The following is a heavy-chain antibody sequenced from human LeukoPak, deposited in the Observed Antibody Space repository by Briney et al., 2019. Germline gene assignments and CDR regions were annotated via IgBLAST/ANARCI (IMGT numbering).Heavy chain of an antibody. D-gene: IGHD2-2*02. CDR3: ARHTIVVVPAAIGARWFDP. CDR2: IYYSGST. CDR1: GGSISSSSYY. Sequence: SETLSLTCTDSGGSISSSSYYWGWIRQPPGKGLEWIGSIYYSGSTYYNPSLKSRVTISVDTSKNQFSLKLSSVTAADTAVYYCARHTIVVVPAAIGARWFDPWGQGTLVTVSS. V-gene: IGHV4-39*01. J-gene: IGHJ5*02.